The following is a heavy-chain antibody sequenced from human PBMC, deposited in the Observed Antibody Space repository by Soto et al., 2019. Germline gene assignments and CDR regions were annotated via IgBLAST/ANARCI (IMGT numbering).Heavy chain of an antibody. D-gene: IGHD3-10*01. CDR1: GGTFSSYT. CDR2: IIPILGIA. V-gene: IGHV1-69*02. J-gene: IGHJ4*02. Sequence: QVQLVQSGAEVKKPGSSVKVSCKASGGTFSSYTISWVRQAPGQGLEWMGRIIPILGIANYAQKFQGRVTITADKSTSTAYMELSSLRSEDTAVYYCASEPITMVRGVIIDRGQGTLVTVSS. CDR3: ASEPITMVRGVIID.